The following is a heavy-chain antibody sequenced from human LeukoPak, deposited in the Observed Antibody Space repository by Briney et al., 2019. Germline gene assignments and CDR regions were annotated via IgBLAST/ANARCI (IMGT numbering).Heavy chain of an antibody. D-gene: IGHD2/OR15-2a*01. V-gene: IGHV3-33*08. Sequence: GGSLRLSCVASGFSFDDSGMHWVRQAPGKGLEWVALIWYDGSNKYYTDSVKGRLTISRDNSKNTLYLQMNSLRAEDTAIYYCAREGPRGNSQFDYWGQGTLVTVSS. J-gene: IGHJ4*02. CDR3: AREGPRGNSQFDY. CDR2: IWYDGSNK. CDR1: GFSFDDSG.